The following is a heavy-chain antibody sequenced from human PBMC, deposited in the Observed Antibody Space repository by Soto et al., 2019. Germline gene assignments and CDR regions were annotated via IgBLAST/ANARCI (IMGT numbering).Heavy chain of an antibody. D-gene: IGHD3-3*01. V-gene: IGHV1-46*01. CDR1: GYTFTSYY. Sequence: ASVKVSCKASGYTFTSYYMHWVRQAPGQGLEWMGIINPSGGSTSYAQKFQGRFTMTRDTSTSTVYMELSSLRSEDTAVYYCARDNWLLYSVGQDYYYGMDVWGQGTTVTVSS. CDR2: INPSGGST. J-gene: IGHJ6*02. CDR3: ARDNWLLYSVGQDYYYGMDV.